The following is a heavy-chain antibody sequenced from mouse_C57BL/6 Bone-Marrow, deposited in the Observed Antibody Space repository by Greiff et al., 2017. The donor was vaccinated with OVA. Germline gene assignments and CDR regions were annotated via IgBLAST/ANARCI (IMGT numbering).Heavy chain of an antibody. Sequence: DVKLMESGGGLVQPGGSLKLSCAASGFTFSDYGMAWVRQAPRKGPEWVAFISNLAYSIYYADTVTGRFTISRENAKNTLYLEMSSLRSEDTAMYYCARRGYYGSSYYFDYWGQGTTLTVSS. CDR1: GFTFSDYG. CDR3: ARRGYYGSSYYFDY. V-gene: IGHV5-15*04. J-gene: IGHJ2*01. D-gene: IGHD1-1*01. CDR2: ISNLAYSI.